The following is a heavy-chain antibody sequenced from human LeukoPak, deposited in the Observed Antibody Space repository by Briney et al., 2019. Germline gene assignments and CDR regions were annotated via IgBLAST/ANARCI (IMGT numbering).Heavy chain of an antibody. Sequence: GGSLRLSCAASGFTFSTYSMNWVRQAPGKGLEWISYIRSGGSPIYYADSVKGRFTISRDNAKNSLYLLMNSLRDEDTAVYYCARDLRESGFDYWGQGTLVTVSS. J-gene: IGHJ4*02. CDR2: IRSGGSPI. CDR1: GFTFSTYS. CDR3: ARDLRESGFDY. V-gene: IGHV3-48*02. D-gene: IGHD1-26*01.